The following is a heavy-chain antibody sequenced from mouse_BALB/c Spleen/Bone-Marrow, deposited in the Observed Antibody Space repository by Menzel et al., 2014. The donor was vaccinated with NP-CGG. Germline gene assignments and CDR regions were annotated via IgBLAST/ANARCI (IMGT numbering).Heavy chain of an antibody. V-gene: IGHV1-54*02. D-gene: IGHD1-1*01. CDR3: ARPLYGSSFAWFAY. J-gene: IGHJ3*01. CDR2: IIGGTGGT. Sequence: VQLQQSGGEVVKPGTSVKLSCKTSGFTFSNSYISWLKLKPGQSLEWIAWIIGGTGGTTYNQKFTGKAQLTVDTSSNTAYIQLSSLTTEDSAIYYCARPLYGSSFAWFAYWGQGTPVTVSA. CDR1: GFTFSNSY.